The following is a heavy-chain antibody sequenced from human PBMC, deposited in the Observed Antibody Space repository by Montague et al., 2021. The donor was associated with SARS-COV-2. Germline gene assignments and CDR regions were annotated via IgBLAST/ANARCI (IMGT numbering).Heavy chain of an antibody. D-gene: IGHD3-22*01. CDR3: ARHGRFSVIVNTPRGAFDI. J-gene: IGHJ3*02. V-gene: IGHV4-59*08. CDR2: IYFSGST. CDR1: GVSISSYY. Sequence: SETLSLTCTVPGVSISSYYWSWIRQPPGKGLEWIGCIYFSGSTNYNPFLKSRVTISVDTSKNQFSLKLSSVTAADTAVYYCARHGRFSVIVNTPRGAFDIWGQGTMVTVSS.